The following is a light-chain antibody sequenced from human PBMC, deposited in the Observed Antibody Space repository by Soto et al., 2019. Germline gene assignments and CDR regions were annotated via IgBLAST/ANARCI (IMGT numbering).Light chain of an antibody. CDR3: NSYIGSNTFV. V-gene: IGLV2-14*01. CDR1: SNDDGGYNY. J-gene: IGLJ1*01. CDR2: EVF. Sequence: QSALTQPASVSGSPGQSITISCTGTSNDDGGYNYVSWYQQHPGKAPQLLIYEVFNRPSGVSNRFSGSSSANTASLTISGLQAEDEAEYYCNSYIGSNTFVFGTGTKLTVL.